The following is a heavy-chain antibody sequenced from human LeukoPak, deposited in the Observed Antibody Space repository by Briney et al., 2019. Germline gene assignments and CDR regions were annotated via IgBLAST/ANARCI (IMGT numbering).Heavy chain of an antibody. J-gene: IGHJ4*02. D-gene: IGHD3-22*01. Sequence: ASVKVSCKVSGYTLTELSMHWVRQAPGKGLEWMGGFDPEDGETIYAQKFQGRVTMTEDTSTDTAYMELSSLRSEDTAVYYCATVPEYYYDSSGFYGPFGYWGQGTLVTVSS. CDR2: FDPEDGET. V-gene: IGHV1-24*01. CDR1: GYTLTELS. CDR3: ATVPEYYYDSSGFYGPFGY.